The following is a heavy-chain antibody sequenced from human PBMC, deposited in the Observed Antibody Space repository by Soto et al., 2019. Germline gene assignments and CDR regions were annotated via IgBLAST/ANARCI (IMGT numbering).Heavy chain of an antibody. V-gene: IGHV1-69*04. Sequence: ASVKVSCKASGGSFSSYTISWVRQAPGQGLEWMGRIIPILGIANYAQKFQGRVTITADKSTSTAYMELSSLRSEDTAVYYCARELPDIVVVPAAPPSGMDVWG. CDR3: ARELPDIVVVPAAPPSGMDV. CDR2: IIPILGIA. D-gene: IGHD2-2*01. J-gene: IGHJ6*02. CDR1: GGSFSSYT.